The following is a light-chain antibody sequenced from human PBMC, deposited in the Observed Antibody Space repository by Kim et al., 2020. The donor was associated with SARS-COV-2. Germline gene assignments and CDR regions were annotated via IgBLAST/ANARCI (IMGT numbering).Light chain of an antibody. Sequence: EIVLTQSPGTLSLSPGERATLSCRASQSVSSSSLAWYQQRPGQAPRLLIFAASSRATGIPDRFSGSGSATDFTLTISRLEPEDFAVYYWQQYVGSPLTFGGGTKVDIK. J-gene: IGKJ4*01. V-gene: IGKV3-20*01. CDR2: AAS. CDR1: QSVSSSS. CDR3: QQYVGSPLT.